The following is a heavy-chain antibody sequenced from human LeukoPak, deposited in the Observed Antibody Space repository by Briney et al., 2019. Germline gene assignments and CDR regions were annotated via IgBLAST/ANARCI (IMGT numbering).Heavy chain of an antibody. Sequence: GGSLRLSCVASGFTVSSNYMSWVRQAPGKGLEWVSSISSSSSYIYYADSVKGRFTISRDNAKNSLYLQMNSLRAEDTAVYYCARVGNIDYWGQGTLVTVSS. CDR1: GFTVSSNY. V-gene: IGHV3-21*01. CDR3: ARVGNIDY. D-gene: IGHD1/OR15-1a*01. J-gene: IGHJ4*02. CDR2: ISSSSSYI.